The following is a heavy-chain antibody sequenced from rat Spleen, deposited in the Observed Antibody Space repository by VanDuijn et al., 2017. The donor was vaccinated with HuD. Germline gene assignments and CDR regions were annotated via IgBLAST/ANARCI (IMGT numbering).Heavy chain of an antibody. D-gene: IGHD1-1*01. Sequence: EVKLVESGGGLVQPGRSLKLSCAASGFNFNDYWMGWVRQAPGKGLEWIAAINNDSSTINYIPSVKDKLTISRDNAQNTLYLQMSKLGSEDTAMYYCVREESGVDYWGQGVMVTVSS. V-gene: IGHV4-2*01. CDR1: GFNFNDYW. CDR2: INNDSSTI. CDR3: VREESGVDY. J-gene: IGHJ2*01.